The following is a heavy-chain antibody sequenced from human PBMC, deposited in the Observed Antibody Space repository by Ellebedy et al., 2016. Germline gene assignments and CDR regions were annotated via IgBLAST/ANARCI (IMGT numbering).Heavy chain of an antibody. CDR1: GRSISSSSYY. Sequence: SETLSLTCTVSGRSISSSSYYWGWIRQPPGKGLEWIGSFYYTGRTSYNPSLQSRVTISVDTSKNRFSLKLTSVTAADTAVYYCARSGGATDFDYWGQGTLVTVSS. D-gene: IGHD1-26*01. CDR2: FYYTGRT. CDR3: ARSGGATDFDY. J-gene: IGHJ4*02. V-gene: IGHV4-39*01.